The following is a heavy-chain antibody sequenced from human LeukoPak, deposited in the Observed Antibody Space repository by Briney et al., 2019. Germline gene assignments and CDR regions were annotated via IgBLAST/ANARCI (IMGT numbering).Heavy chain of an antibody. D-gene: IGHD6-13*01. J-gene: IGHJ4*02. CDR1: GFIFSSYS. CDR2: ITGSGGNT. V-gene: IGHV3-23*01. CDR3: AREKQQRGFDY. Sequence: PGGSLRLSCAASGFIFSSYSMSWVRQAPGKGLEWVSVITGSGGNTYYADSVKGRFTISRDNAENTLYLQMNTLRADDTAVYYCAREKQQRGFDYWGQGTLVTVSS.